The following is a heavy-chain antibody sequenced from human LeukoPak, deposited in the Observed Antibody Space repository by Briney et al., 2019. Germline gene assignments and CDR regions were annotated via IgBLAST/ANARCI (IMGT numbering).Heavy chain of an antibody. CDR3: ARSGYCYDSLDY. Sequence: PSETLSLTCTVSGGSISSYYWSCIRQPPGKGLEWIGYIYYSGSTNYNPSLKSRVTISVDTSKNQFSLKLSSVTAADTAVYYCARSGYCYDSLDYWGQGALVTVSS. D-gene: IGHD3-22*01. J-gene: IGHJ4*02. CDR2: IYYSGST. V-gene: IGHV4-59*08. CDR1: GGSISSYY.